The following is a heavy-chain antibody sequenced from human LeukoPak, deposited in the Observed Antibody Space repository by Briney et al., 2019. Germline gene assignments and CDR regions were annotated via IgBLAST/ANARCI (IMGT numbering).Heavy chain of an antibody. J-gene: IGHJ5*02. D-gene: IGHD3-10*01. V-gene: IGHV4-4*07. CDR2: IYSSGRT. Sequence: SETLSLTCTVSGGSISNFYWSWIRQPAGKGLEWIGRIYSSGRTNYNSSLKSRVTMSIDTSNNQFSLKLSSVTAADTAVYYCARDLPSYYFDSGNMFDPWGQGTLVTVSS. CDR3: ARDLPSYYFDSGNMFDP. CDR1: GGSISNFY.